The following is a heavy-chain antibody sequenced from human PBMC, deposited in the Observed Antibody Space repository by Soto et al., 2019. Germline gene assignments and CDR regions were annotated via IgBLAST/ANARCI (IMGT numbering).Heavy chain of an antibody. CDR3: ARAPSAHDAFDI. J-gene: IGHJ4*02. Sequence: QVQLVESGGGLVKPGGSLRLSCAASGFSFGDYYMSWIRQAPGRGLEWISYISGTGRTIDYANSVKVRFTISRDNADKSLYLQMNSLGAEDTAIYYCARAPSAHDAFDIWGQGTLVTVSS. CDR2: ISGTGRTI. V-gene: IGHV3-11*01. CDR1: GFSFGDYY. D-gene: IGHD5-12*01.